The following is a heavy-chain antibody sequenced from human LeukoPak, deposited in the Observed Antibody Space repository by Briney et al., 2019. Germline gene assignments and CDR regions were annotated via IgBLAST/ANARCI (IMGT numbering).Heavy chain of an antibody. D-gene: IGHD2-2*03. Sequence: GESLEISCKASGYSFSDYWIGWVRHMPGKGLEWMTIIYPDDSETRYSPSLQGQVTISADKSTNTAYLQWSSLKASDTGMYYCARQRGYRMTKDGFDVWGQGTMVTVSS. CDR2: IYPDDSET. CDR1: GYSFSDYW. CDR3: ARQRGYRMTKDGFDV. V-gene: IGHV5-51*01. J-gene: IGHJ3*01.